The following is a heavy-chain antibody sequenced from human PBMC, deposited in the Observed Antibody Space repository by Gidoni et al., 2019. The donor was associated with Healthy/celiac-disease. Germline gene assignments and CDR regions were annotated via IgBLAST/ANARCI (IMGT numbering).Heavy chain of an antibody. CDR2: INHSGST. D-gene: IGHD3-10*01. J-gene: IGHJ6*03. V-gene: IGHV4-34*01. CDR1: GGSFSGYY. Sequence: QVQLQQWGAGLLKPSETLSLTCAVYGGSFSGYYWSWIRQPPGKGLEWIGEINHSGSTNYNPSLKSRVTISVDTSKNQFSLKLSSVTAADTAVYYCARGARLWFGELAYYYYMDVWGKGTTVTVSS. CDR3: ARGARLWFGELAYYYYMDV.